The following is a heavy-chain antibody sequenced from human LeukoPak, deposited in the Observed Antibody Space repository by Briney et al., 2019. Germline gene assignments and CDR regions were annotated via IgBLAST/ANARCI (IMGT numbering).Heavy chain of an antibody. J-gene: IGHJ4*02. Sequence: ASVKVSCKASGGTFSSYAISWVRQAPGQGLEWMGWISANNGNTIYAQKLQGRVTVTTDTSTNTAYMELRSLRSDDTAVYYCASIRDSTVDGFDYWGQGTLVTVSS. D-gene: IGHD3-22*01. CDR1: GGTFSSYA. V-gene: IGHV1-18*01. CDR3: ASIRDSTVDGFDY. CDR2: ISANNGNT.